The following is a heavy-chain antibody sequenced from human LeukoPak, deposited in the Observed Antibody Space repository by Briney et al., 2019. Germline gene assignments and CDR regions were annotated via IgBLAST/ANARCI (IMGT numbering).Heavy chain of an antibody. CDR3: AKGGGNGPFDY. J-gene: IGHJ4*02. CDR2: ISRGTGST. Sequence: GGSLRLSCAASGFTFSISAMSWVRQAPGKGLEWVSTISRGTGSTYYADSVKGRFTISRDNSKNTLYLQMNSLRAEDTAVCYCAKGGGNGPFDYWGQGTLVTVSS. D-gene: IGHD4-23*01. V-gene: IGHV3-23*01. CDR1: GFTFSISA.